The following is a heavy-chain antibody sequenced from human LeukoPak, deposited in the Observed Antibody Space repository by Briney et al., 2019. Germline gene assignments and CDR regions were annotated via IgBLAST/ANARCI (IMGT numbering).Heavy chain of an antibody. CDR2: ISGSGGST. V-gene: IGHV3-23*01. J-gene: IGHJ5*02. Sequence: GGSLRLSCAASGFTFSSYAMSWVRQAPGKGLEWVSAISGSGGSTYYADSVKGRFTISRDNSKNTLYLQMNSLRAEDTAVYYCTNTMAGFWLDPWGQGTLVTVSS. D-gene: IGHD6-19*01. CDR3: TNTMAGFWLDP. CDR1: GFTFSSYA.